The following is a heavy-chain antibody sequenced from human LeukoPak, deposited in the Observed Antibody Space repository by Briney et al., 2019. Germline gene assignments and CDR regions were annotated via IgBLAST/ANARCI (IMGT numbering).Heavy chain of an antibody. CDR3: ARDLRVGIAEAGLSRY. CDR1: GYTFTSYG. D-gene: IGHD6-19*01. V-gene: IGHV1-18*01. Sequence: ASVKVSCKASGYTFTSYGISWVRQAPGQGLEWMGWISAYNGNTNYAQKLQGRVTMTTDTSTSTAYMELRSLRSDDTAVYYCARDLRVGIAEAGLSRYWGQGTLVTVSS. CDR2: ISAYNGNT. J-gene: IGHJ4*02.